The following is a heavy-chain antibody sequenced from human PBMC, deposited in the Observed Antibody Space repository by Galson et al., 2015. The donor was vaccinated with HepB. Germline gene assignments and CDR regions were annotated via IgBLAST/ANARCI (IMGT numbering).Heavy chain of an antibody. J-gene: IGHJ4*02. D-gene: IGHD6-19*01. CDR3: ARVSGWYGALDY. V-gene: IGHV4-59*01. CDR2: IYYSGST. CDR1: GGSISSYY. Sequence: TLSLTCTVSGGSISSYYWSWVRQPPGKGLEYIGYIYYSGSTNYNPSLKSRVTISVDTSNNQFSLKMSSVTAADTAVYYCARVSGWYGALDYWGQGTLVTVSS.